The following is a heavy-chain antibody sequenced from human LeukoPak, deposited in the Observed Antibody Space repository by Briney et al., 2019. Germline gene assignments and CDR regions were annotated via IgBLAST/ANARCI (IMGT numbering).Heavy chain of an antibody. Sequence: SETLSLTCAVYGGSFSGYYWSWIRQPPGKGLEWIGEINHSGSTNYNPSLKSRVTISVDTSKNQFSLKLSSVTAADTAVYYCARVGGYCTNGVCYTIAAFDYWGQGTLVTVSS. CDR1: GGSFSGYY. CDR3: ARVGGYCTNGVCYTIAAFDY. J-gene: IGHJ4*02. D-gene: IGHD2-8*01. CDR2: INHSGST. V-gene: IGHV4-34*01.